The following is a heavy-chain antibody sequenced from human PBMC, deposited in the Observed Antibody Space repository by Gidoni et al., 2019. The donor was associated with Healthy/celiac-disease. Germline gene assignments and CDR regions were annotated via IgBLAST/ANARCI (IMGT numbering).Heavy chain of an antibody. CDR2: ISYDGSNK. CDR1: GFTFSSYG. D-gene: IGHD1-26*01. CDR3: AKIVGATERGAFDI. J-gene: IGHJ3*02. Sequence: QVQMVESGGGVVQPGRSLRLSCAASGFTFSSYGMHWVRQAPGKGLEWVAVISYDGSNKYYADSVKGRFTISRDNSKNTLYLQMNSLRAEDTAVYYCAKIVGATERGAFDIWGQGTMVTVSS. V-gene: IGHV3-30*18.